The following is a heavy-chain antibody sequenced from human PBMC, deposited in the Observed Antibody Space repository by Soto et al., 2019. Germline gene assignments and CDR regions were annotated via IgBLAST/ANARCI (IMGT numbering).Heavy chain of an antibody. Sequence: PGGSLRLSCAASGFTFSDYYMSWIRQAPGKGLEWVSYISSSGSTIYYADSVKGRFTISRDNAKNSLYLQMNSLRAEDTAVYYCARQYYDFWSLPYNWFDPWGQGTLVTVSS. D-gene: IGHD3-3*01. CDR3: ARQYYDFWSLPYNWFDP. V-gene: IGHV3-11*01. CDR2: ISSSGSTI. J-gene: IGHJ5*02. CDR1: GFTFSDYY.